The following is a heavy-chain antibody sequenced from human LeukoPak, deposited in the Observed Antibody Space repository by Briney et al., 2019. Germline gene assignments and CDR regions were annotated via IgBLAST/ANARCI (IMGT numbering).Heavy chain of an antibody. J-gene: IGHJ6*03. Sequence: SETLSLTCTVSGGSISSYYWSWIRLPPGKGLEWIGNIYYSGSTYYNPSLKSRVTISVDTSKNQFSLKLSSVTAADTAVYYCARAGDSYGATYYYYMDVWGKGTTVTVSS. CDR3: ARAGDSYGATYYYYMDV. D-gene: IGHD5-18*01. CDR1: GGSISSYY. V-gene: IGHV4-59*12. CDR2: IYYSGST.